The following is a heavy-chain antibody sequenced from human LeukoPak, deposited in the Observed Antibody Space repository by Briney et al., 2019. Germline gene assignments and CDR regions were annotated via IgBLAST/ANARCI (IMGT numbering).Heavy chain of an antibody. V-gene: IGHV4-4*02. CDR1: GVSIRSDNW. CDR2: IYYSGST. CDR3: ASFGTANEREEFDY. Sequence: SGTLSLTCAVSGVSIRSDNWWSWVRQAPGKGLEWIGYIYYSGSTYYNPSLKSRVTISVDTSKNQFSLKLSSVTAADTAVYYCASFGTANEREEFDYWGQGTLVTVSS. J-gene: IGHJ4*02. D-gene: IGHD1-1*01.